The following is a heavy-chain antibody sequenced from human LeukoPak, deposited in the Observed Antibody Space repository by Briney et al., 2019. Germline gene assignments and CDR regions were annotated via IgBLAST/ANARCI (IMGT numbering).Heavy chain of an antibody. J-gene: IGHJ4*02. V-gene: IGHV4-39*01. CDR1: GGSISSNSNY. Sequence: PSVTLSLTCTVSGGSISSNSNYWAWIRQPPGRGLEWIGSISYGGSTYYSPSLGSRVTISVDTSKNQFSLRLSSVTAADTAVYYCARQALWFFDHWGQGTLVTVSS. CDR2: ISYGGST. CDR3: ARQALWFFDH. D-gene: IGHD2-21*01.